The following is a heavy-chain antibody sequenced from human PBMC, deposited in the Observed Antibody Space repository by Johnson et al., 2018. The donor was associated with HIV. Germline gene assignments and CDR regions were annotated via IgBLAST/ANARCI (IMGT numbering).Heavy chain of an antibody. J-gene: IGHJ3*02. D-gene: IGHD4-23*01. CDR2: IYSGGYT. V-gene: IGHV3-53*03. CDR3: ARAVDYGGNSPSRAFEI. Sequence: VQLVESGGGLIQPGGSLRLSCAASGFTVSINYMSWVRQAPGKGLEWVSVIYSGGYTYYADSVKGRFTISRDNAKNSLYLQMNSLRAEDNALYYCARAVDYGGNSPSRAFEIWGRGTLVTVSS. CDR1: GFTVSINY.